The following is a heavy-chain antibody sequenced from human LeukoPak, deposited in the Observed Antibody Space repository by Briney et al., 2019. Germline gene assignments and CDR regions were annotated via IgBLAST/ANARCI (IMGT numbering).Heavy chain of an antibody. CDR3: VRDRGYSTFAC. Sequence: GGSLRLSCEASGVAFGHSWMSWVRQAPGKGLEWVAKINLVGGAINYLDALTGRLTISRDNAKDPLYLQMNGLRAEDTAVYSCVRDRGYSTFACWGQGTLATVYS. CDR1: GVAFGHSW. CDR2: INLVGGAI. V-gene: IGHV3-7*03. J-gene: IGHJ4*01. D-gene: IGHD3-22*01.